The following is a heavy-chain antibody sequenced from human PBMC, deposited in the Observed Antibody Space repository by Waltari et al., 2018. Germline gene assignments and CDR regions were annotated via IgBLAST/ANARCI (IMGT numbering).Heavy chain of an antibody. CDR2: INHSGST. D-gene: IGHD2-2*01. CDR1: GFTFSSYA. V-gene: IGHV4-34*01. Sequence: VQLLESGGGLVQPGGSLRLSCAASGFTFSSYAMSWNRQPPGKGLEWIGEINHSGSTNYNPSLKSRVTISVDTSKNQFSLKLSSVTAADTAVYYCARGPSSWRGVYYFDYWGQGTLVTVSS. J-gene: IGHJ4*02. CDR3: ARGPSSWRGVYYFDY.